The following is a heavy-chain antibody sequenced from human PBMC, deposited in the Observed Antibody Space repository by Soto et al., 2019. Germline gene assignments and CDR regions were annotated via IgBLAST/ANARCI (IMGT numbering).Heavy chain of an antibody. CDR3: ASPWLVQDAFDI. V-gene: IGHV1-69*01. CDR1: GGTVSSYA. J-gene: IGHJ3*02. Sequence: QLQLVQSGAELQKPGASVKVSCKASGGTVSSYAISWVRQAPGQGLEWMGGIIPIWGTANYAQKFKGRVTITADESKRTAYRELSSLRSEDTAVYYCASPWLVQDAFDIWGQGTMVTVSS. CDR2: IIPIWGTA. D-gene: IGHD6-19*01.